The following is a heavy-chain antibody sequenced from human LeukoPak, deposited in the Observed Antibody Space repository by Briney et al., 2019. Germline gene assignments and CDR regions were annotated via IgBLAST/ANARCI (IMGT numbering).Heavy chain of an antibody. CDR1: GFTFSSYS. V-gene: IGHV3-21*01. Sequence: GGSLRLSCAASGFTFSSYSMNWVRQAPGKGLEWVSSISSSSSYIYYADSVKGRFTISRDNAKHSLYLQMNSLRAEDTAVYYCAREDYDNWFDPWGQGTLVPVSS. CDR2: ISSSSSYI. D-gene: IGHD4-17*01. CDR3: AREDYDNWFDP. J-gene: IGHJ5*02.